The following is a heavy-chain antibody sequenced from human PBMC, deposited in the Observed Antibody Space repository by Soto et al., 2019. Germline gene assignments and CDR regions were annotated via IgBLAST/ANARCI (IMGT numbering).Heavy chain of an antibody. V-gene: IGHV1-3*01. Sequence: QVQLVQSGAEVKKPGASVKVSCRASGYTFTNYVLSWVRQAPGQGLEWMGWIHVGDSDTRYSQRFQGRVSITGDTSADTAYMDLSSLISEDTAVYYCARLRQSSTSGLEFWGQGTLVTVSS. CDR1: GYTFTNYV. J-gene: IGHJ4*02. CDR3: ARLRQSSTSGLEF. D-gene: IGHD6-6*01. CDR2: IHVGDSDT.